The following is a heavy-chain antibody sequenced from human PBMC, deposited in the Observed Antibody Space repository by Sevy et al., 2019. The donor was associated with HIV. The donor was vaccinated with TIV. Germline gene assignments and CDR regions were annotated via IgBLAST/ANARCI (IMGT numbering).Heavy chain of an antibody. CDR3: ARGYSSSPRDYYGMDV. CDR1: GGTFSSYA. V-gene: IGHV1-69*13. CDR2: IIPIFGTA. D-gene: IGHD6-6*01. Sequence: ASVKVSCKASGGTFSSYAISWVRQAPGQGLEWMGGIIPIFGTANYAQKFQGRVTITADESTSTAYMGLSSLRSEDTAVYYCARGYSSSPRDYYGMDVWGQGTTVTVSS. J-gene: IGHJ6*02.